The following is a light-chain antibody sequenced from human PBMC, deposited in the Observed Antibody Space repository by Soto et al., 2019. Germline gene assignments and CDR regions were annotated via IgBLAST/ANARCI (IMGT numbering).Light chain of an antibody. J-gene: IGKJ4*01. CDR3: QQYKTYPLT. CDR2: GAS. CDR1: QDIGNS. V-gene: IGKV1-16*02. Sequence: DIQMTQSPSSLSASVGDRVTITCRASQDIGNSLGWFQQKPGKAPKSLMFGASSLESGVPSKSSGSGSGTDFTLTISSLQPEDFATYYCQQYKTYPLTFGGGTRVEIK.